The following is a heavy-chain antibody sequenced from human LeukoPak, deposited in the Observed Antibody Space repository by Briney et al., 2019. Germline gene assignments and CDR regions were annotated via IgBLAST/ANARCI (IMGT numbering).Heavy chain of an antibody. D-gene: IGHD6-13*01. Sequence: PSETLSLTCTVSGGSISRSNYYWVWIRQPPGKGLEWIGSTYYSGSTYYNPSLKSRVTMSVGTSKNQFSLNLNSVTAADTAVYYCARHADGNSAEYFDHWGQGTLVTVSS. CDR2: TYYSGST. CDR3: ARHADGNSAEYFDH. V-gene: IGHV4-39*01. J-gene: IGHJ1*01. CDR1: GGSISRSNYY.